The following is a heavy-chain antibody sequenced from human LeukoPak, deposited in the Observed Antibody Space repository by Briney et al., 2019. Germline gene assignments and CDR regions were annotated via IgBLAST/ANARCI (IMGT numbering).Heavy chain of an antibody. CDR2: TIPILVAA. CDR1: VGTFSSYA. D-gene: IGHD2-21*01. V-gene: IGHV1-69*05. J-gene: IGHJ6*03. CDR3: ARGVPRSYDYYYYMDV. Sequence: ASVKVSCKASVGTFSSYATSWVRQAPGQGREWRGHTIPILVAANYAQKFQGRVTITTDESTSTAYMELSSLRSEDTAVYYCARGVPRSYDYYYYMDVWGKGTTVTVSS.